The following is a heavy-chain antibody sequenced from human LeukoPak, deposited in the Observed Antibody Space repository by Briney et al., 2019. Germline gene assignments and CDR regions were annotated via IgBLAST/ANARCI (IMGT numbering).Heavy chain of an antibody. V-gene: IGHV1-2*02. J-gene: IGHJ5*02. CDR1: GYTFTGYY. CDR3: AISSTGYWWLVAYNWFDP. CDR2: INPNSGGT. Sequence: GASVKVSCKASGYTFTGYYMHWVRQAPGQGLEWMGWINPNSGGTNYAQKFQGRVTMTRDTSISTAYMELSRLRSDDTAVYYCAISSTGYWWLVAYNWFDPWGQGTLVTVSS. D-gene: IGHD2-8*02.